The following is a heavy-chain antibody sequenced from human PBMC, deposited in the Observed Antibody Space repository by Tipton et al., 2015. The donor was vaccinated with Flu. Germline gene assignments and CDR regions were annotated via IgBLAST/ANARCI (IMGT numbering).Heavy chain of an antibody. J-gene: IGHJ2*01. D-gene: IGHD7-27*01. Sequence: TLSLTCSVSGDFIGSPYYWDWIRQHPGKGLEWIGNFYYTGNTFYNPSLRSRITISFDASKNQFSLKLSSVTAADTAVYYCARSTGAVGYFDLWGRGSLVTVSS. CDR1: GDFIGSPYY. CDR3: ARSTGAVGYFDL. CDR2: FYYTGNT. V-gene: IGHV4-31*03.